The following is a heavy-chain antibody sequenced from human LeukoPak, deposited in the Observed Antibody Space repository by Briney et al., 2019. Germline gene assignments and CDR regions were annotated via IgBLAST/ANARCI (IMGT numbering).Heavy chain of an antibody. D-gene: IGHD3-3*01. J-gene: IGHJ4*02. Sequence: GGSLRLSCAASGFTFSSYGMHWVRQAPGKGLEWVAFIRYDGSNKYYADSVKGRFTISRDNSKNTLYLQMNSLRAEDTAVYYCAKDADYRGFLEWFYSDYWGQGTLVTVSS. CDR3: AKDADYRGFLEWFYSDY. CDR1: GFTFSSYG. V-gene: IGHV3-30*02. CDR2: IRYDGSNK.